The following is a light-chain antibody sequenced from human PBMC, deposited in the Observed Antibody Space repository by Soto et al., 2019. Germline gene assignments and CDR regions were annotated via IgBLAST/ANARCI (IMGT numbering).Light chain of an antibody. J-gene: IGKJ2*01. V-gene: IGKV1-5*01. CDR2: DAS. Sequence: DIQMTQSPSTLSASVGDRVTITCRASQSISSWLAWYQQKPGKAPKLLIYDASSLESGVPSRFSGSGSGTEFTLTISSLQPDDSATYYCQQYNSYSFGQGTKLEIK. CDR1: QSISSW. CDR3: QQYNSYS.